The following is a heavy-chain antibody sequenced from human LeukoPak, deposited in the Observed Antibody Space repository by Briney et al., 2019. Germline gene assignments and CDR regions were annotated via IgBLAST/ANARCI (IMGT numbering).Heavy chain of an antibody. CDR2: INPNSGVT. D-gene: IGHD5-18*01. CDR1: EYTFTGYY. Sequence: GASVNVSCKASEYTFTGYYMHWVRQAPGQGLEWMGWINPNSGVTNYAQKFQGRVTMTRDTSISAAYMELNRLTSDDTAVYYCARERGDSGYSYSLWGQGTLVTVSS. J-gene: IGHJ4*02. CDR3: ARERGDSGYSYSL. V-gene: IGHV1-2*02.